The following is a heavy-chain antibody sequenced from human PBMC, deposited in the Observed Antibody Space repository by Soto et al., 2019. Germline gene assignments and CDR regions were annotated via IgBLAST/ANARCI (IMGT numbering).Heavy chain of an antibody. D-gene: IGHD2-15*01. CDR2: IIPIFGTA. V-gene: IGHV1-69*13. CDR3: ARDRSVVVVAAQTYYYYGMDV. CDR1: GGTFSSYA. Sequence: ASVKVSCKASGGTFSSYAISWVRQSPGQGLEWMGGIIPIFGTANYAQKFQGRVTITADESTSTAYMELSSLRSEDTAVYCCARDRSVVVVAAQTYYYYGMDVWGQGTTVTVSS. J-gene: IGHJ6*02.